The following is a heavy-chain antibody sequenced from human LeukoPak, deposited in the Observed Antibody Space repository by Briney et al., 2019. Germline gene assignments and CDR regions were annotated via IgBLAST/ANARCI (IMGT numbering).Heavy chain of an antibody. J-gene: IGHJ4*02. CDR2: INPSGGST. CDR1: GYTLTELS. V-gene: IGHV1-46*01. D-gene: IGHD6-19*01. Sequence: ASVKVSCKVSGYTLTELSMHWVRQAPGQGLEWMGIINPSGGSTSYAQKFQGRVTMTRDTSTSTVYMELSSLRSEDTAVYYCAREVDSSGWYYFDYWGQGTLVTVSS. CDR3: AREVDSSGWYYFDY.